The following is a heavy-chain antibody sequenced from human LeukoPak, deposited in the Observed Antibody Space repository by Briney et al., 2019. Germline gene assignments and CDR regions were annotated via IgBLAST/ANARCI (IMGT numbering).Heavy chain of an antibody. CDR3: VREARGYHYTYFDY. D-gene: IGHD5-18*01. V-gene: IGHV3-13*01. J-gene: IGHJ4*02. CDR2: VLSGFHA. Sequence: PGGSLRLSCTASGFTLGSHYMHWVRQIPGPRLEWGAAVLSGFHALFAESVQGRFTVSREDARNSMYLQMNSLRAGDTAVYYCVREARGYHYTYFDYWGQVTLVTVSS. CDR1: GFTLGSHY.